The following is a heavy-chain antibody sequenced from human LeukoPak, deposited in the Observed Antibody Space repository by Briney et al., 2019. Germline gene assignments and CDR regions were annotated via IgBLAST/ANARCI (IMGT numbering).Heavy chain of an antibody. Sequence: SGGSLRLSCEGSGFTFSNYWMGWVRQAPGKGLQWVANIKTDGSEKYYVDSVKGRFTISRDNAKNSLYLQMNSLRAEDTAVYYCATYSGSYRSPPRHWGQGTLVTVSS. V-gene: IGHV3-7*01. D-gene: IGHD1-26*01. J-gene: IGHJ1*01. CDR3: ATYSGSYRSPPRH. CDR1: GFTFSNYW. CDR2: IKTDGSEK.